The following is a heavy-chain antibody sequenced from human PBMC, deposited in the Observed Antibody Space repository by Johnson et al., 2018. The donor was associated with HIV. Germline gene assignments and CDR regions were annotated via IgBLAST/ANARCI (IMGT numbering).Heavy chain of an antibody. Sequence: VQLVESGGGVVQPGGSLRVSCAASGFSVSSNYMSWVRQAPGKGLEWVSVIYSGGSTYYADSVKGRYTISRDNSKNTLYLQMNRLRPEDTAVYYCARDVPYYYDSSGYLVPDAFDIWGQGTMVTVSS. J-gene: IGHJ3*02. CDR2: IYSGGST. V-gene: IGHV3-66*01. CDR3: ARDVPYYYDSSGYLVPDAFDI. CDR1: GFSVSSNY. D-gene: IGHD3-22*01.